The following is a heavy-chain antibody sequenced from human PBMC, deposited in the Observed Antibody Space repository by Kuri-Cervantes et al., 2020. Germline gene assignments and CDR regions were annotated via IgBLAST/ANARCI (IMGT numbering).Heavy chain of an antibody. CDR1: GFTVTNNY. J-gene: IGHJ4*02. D-gene: IGHD3-3*01. V-gene: IGHV3-23*01. Sequence: GGSLRLSCAASGFTVTNNYMSWVRQAPGKGLEWVSAISGSGGSTYYADSVKGRFTISRDNSKSTLYLQMNSLRAEDAAVYYCAKFLEWLSSFDCWGQGTLVTVSS. CDR3: AKFLEWLSSFDC. CDR2: ISGSGGST.